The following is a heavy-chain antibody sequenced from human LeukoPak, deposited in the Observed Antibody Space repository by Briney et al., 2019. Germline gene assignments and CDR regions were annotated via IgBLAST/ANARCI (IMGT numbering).Heavy chain of an antibody. D-gene: IGHD2-2*02. CDR1: GGTFSSYA. Sequence: SVKVSCKASGGTFSSYAISWVRRAPGQGLEWMGRIIPILGIANYARKFQGRVTITADKSTSTAYMELSSLRSEDTAVYYCARYCSSTSCYTLLNGGNPWDYYYGMDVWGQGTTVTVSS. V-gene: IGHV1-69*04. CDR2: IIPILGIA. J-gene: IGHJ6*02. CDR3: ARYCSSTSCYTLLNGGNPWDYYYGMDV.